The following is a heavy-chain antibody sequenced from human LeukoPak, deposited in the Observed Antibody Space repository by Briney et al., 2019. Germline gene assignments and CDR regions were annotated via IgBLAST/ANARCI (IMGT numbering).Heavy chain of an antibody. CDR3: ARDLDYDSSGYNRPNI. J-gene: IGHJ3*02. D-gene: IGHD3-22*01. V-gene: IGHV1-46*01. CDR2: INPSGGST. Sequence: ASVKVSCKASGYTFTSYYMHWVRQAPGQGLEWMGIINPSGGSTSYAQKFQGRVTMTRDTSTSTVYMELSSLRSEDTAVYYCARDLDYDSSGYNRPNIWGQGTMVTVSS. CDR1: GYTFTSYY.